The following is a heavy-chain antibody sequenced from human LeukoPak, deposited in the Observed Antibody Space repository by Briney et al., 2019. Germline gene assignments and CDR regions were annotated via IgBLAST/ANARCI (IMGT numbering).Heavy chain of an antibody. CDR2: IYYSGST. V-gene: IGHV4-59*01. J-gene: IGHJ4*02. CDR1: GGSISIYY. D-gene: IGHD4-17*01. CDR3: ARAHPTVTNFDY. Sequence: SETLSLTCTVSGGSISIYYWSWIRQPPGKGLEWIGYIYYSGSTNYNPSLKSRVTISVDTSKNQFSLKLSSVTAADTAVYYCARAHPTVTNFDYWGQGTLVTVSS.